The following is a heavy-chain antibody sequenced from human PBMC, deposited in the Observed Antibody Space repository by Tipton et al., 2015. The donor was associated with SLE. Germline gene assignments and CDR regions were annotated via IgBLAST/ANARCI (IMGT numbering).Heavy chain of an antibody. CDR1: GTSIGSDGHQ. V-gene: IGHV4-39*07. CDR3: ATVRLQRDGWYPWDF. J-gene: IGHJ4*02. Sequence: TLSLTCTVSGTSIGSDGHQWAWIRQPPGKGLESLGSIYFEGTTQYNPSLKSRVTISLDTARNQFSLILDSVTAADTAVYYCATVRLQRDGWYPWDFWGQGTLVTV. CDR2: IYFEGTT. D-gene: IGHD6-19*01.